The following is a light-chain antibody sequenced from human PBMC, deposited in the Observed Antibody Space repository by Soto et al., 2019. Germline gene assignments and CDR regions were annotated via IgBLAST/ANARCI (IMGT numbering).Light chain of an antibody. V-gene: IGKV3-11*01. CDR1: QSISSH. J-gene: IGKJ4*01. CDR3: QQRPNWPLT. CDR2: DAS. Sequence: EIVLTQSPATLSLSPGERATLSCRASQSISSHLAWYQQKPGQAPRLLMYDASNRAPGIPARFSGSGSGTACTLTISSLEPEDFAVYYCQQRPNWPLTFGGGTKVEIK.